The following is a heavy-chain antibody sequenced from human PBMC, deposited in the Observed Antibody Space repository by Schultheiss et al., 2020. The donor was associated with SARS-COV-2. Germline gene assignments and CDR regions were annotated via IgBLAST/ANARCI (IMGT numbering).Heavy chain of an antibody. Sequence: GGSLRLSCAASGFTFGSYAMSWVRQAPGKGLEWVSGISGRGGSTYYADSVKGRFTISRDNARDSLDLQMNSLRAEDTAVYYCATIPHSSAKLGGDYWGQGTLVTVSS. J-gene: IGHJ4*02. CDR3: ATIPHSSAKLGGDY. V-gene: IGHV3-23*01. D-gene: IGHD6-19*01. CDR2: ISGRGGST. CDR1: GFTFGSYA.